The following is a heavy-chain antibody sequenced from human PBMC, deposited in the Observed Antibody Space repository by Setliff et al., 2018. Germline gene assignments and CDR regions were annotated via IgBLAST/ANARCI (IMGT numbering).Heavy chain of an antibody. V-gene: IGHV3-7*03. J-gene: IGHJ3*02. D-gene: IGHD2-21*02. CDR1: GFTFSSYW. CDR3: ARTPVVVTLRNAFDI. CDR2: IKQDGSEK. Sequence: GGSLRLSCVASGFTFSSYWMSWVRQAPGKGLEWVANIKQDGSEKYYVDSVKGRFTISRDNAKNSLYLQMNSLRAEDTAVYYCARTPVVVTLRNAFDIWGQGTMVTVSS.